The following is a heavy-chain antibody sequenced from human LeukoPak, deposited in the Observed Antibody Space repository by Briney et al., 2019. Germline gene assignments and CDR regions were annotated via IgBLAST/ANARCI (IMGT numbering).Heavy chain of an antibody. Sequence: WASVNVFCKVSGYTLTELSMHWVRQAPGKGLEWMGGFDPEDGETIYAQKFQGRVTMTEDTSTDTAYMELSSLRSEDTAVYYCATSAPIAAAGPEYDAFDIWGQGTMVTVSS. CDR1: GYTLTELS. CDR3: ATSAPIAAAGPEYDAFDI. D-gene: IGHD6-13*01. V-gene: IGHV1-24*01. CDR2: FDPEDGET. J-gene: IGHJ3*02.